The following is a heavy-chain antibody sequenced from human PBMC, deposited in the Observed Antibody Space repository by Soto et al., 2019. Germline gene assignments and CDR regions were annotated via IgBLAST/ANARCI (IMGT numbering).Heavy chain of an antibody. V-gene: IGHV3-30*03. CDR3: ARAWRRHYGMDV. J-gene: IGHJ6*02. CDR2: RSYDGSNR. Sequence: QVQLVESGGGVVQPGRSLRLSCAASGFTFSSYDMHWVRQAPGKGLEWVAVRSYDGSNRYYADSVRGRFTISRDNSKNTLSLQMNSLRSEDTSGYCCARAWRRHYGMDVWGQGTTVTVSS. CDR1: GFTFSSYD. D-gene: IGHD3-3*01.